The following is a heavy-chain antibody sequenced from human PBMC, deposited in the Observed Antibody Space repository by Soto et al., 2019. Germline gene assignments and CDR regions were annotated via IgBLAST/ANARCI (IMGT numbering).Heavy chain of an antibody. V-gene: IGHV3-30*18. CDR2: IANDGRSE. J-gene: IGHJ4*02. CDR3: AKDKGRTAIDY. CDR1: GVTFSAAG. Sequence: QVQLVESGGGVVQPGRSLRLSCAASGVTFSAAGMHWVRQAPGKGLEWVAFIANDGRSESYADSVKGRFTISRDNSQNRLYLQMNGLRAEDTTVYYCAKDKGRTAIDYWGQGTLVSVSS.